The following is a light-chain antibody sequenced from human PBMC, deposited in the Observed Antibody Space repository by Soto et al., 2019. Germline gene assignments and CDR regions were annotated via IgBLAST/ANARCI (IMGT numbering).Light chain of an antibody. Sequence: QSALTQPASVSGSPGQSITISCTGTRSDVGSYNLVSGYQQHPGKAPKLMIYEGSKRPSGLSNRFSGSKAGNTASLTISGLQAEDEADYYCCSYAGSSTFVFGGGTKLTVL. CDR2: EGS. V-gene: IGLV2-23*03. J-gene: IGLJ2*01. CDR1: RSDVGSYNL. CDR3: CSYAGSSTFV.